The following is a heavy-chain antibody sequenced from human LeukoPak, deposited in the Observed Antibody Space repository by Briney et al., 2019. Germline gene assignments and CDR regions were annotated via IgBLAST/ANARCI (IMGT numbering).Heavy chain of an antibody. CDR2: LSFSGGT. D-gene: IGHD5-24*01. CDR3: AGFSVEMAIWTDY. CDR1: GVSISSSTYY. J-gene: IGHJ4*02. Sequence: KPSETLSLTCTVSGVSISSSTYYWGWVRQPPGKGLEWIGSLSFSGGTYYNPSLKSRVTISVDTSENHLSLKMTSMTAADTAVYYCAGFSVEMAIWTDYWGQGTLVIVSP. V-gene: IGHV4-39*02.